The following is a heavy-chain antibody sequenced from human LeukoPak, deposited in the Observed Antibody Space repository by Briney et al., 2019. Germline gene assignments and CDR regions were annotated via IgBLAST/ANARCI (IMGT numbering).Heavy chain of an antibody. CDR2: ISGSGGST. D-gene: IGHD6-19*01. CDR3: AKDSIAVAGKYYFDY. Sequence: PGGSLTLSCAASGFSFSSYAMNWVRQAPGKGLEWVPAISGSGGSTYYADSVKGRFTISRDNSKNTLYLQMNSLRAEDTAVYYCAKDSIAVAGKYYFDYWGQGTLVTVSS. CDR1: GFSFSSYA. J-gene: IGHJ4*02. V-gene: IGHV3-23*01.